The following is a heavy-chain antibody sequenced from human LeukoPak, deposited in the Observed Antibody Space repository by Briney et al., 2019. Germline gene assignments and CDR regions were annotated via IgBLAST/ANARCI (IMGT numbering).Heavy chain of an antibody. CDR3: AKDISAYYYDSSGYFSSFDY. D-gene: IGHD3-22*01. V-gene: IGHV3-9*01. J-gene: IGHJ4*02. CDR2: ISWNNDSI. CDR1: GFTFDDYA. Sequence: GGSLRLSCAASGFTFDDYAMHWVRQAPGKGLEWVSTISWNNDSIGYADSVKGRFTISRDNAKNSLYLQMNSLRAEDTALYYCAKDISAYYYDSSGYFSSFDYWGQGTLVTVSS.